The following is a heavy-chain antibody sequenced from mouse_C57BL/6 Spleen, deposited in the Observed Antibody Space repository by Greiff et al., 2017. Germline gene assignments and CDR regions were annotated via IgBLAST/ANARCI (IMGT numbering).Heavy chain of an antibody. J-gene: IGHJ2*01. Sequence: EVQLVESGGGLVKPGGSLKLSCAASGFTFSDYGMHWVRQAPEKGLDWVAYISSGSSTIYYADTVKGRFTISRDNAKTTLFLQLTSRRSEDTAMYYCAREGQLRPHCDYWGQGTTLTVSS. D-gene: IGHD3-2*02. CDR1: GFTFSDYG. CDR2: ISSGSSTI. CDR3: AREGQLRPHCDY. V-gene: IGHV5-17*01.